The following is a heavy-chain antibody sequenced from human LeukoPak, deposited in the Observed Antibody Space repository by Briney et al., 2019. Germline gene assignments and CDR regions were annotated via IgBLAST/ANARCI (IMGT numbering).Heavy chain of an antibody. Sequence: PSETLSLTCTVSGGSVSSGSYYWSWIRQPPGKGLEWIGYIYYSGSTNYNPSLKSRVTISVDTSKNQFSLKLSSVTAADTAVYYCARITTVTTSEWGAGWHKDWFDPWGQGTLVTVSS. D-gene: IGHD4-17*01. J-gene: IGHJ5*02. V-gene: IGHV4-61*01. CDR3: ARITTVTTSEWGAGWHKDWFDP. CDR1: GGSVSSGSYY. CDR2: IYYSGST.